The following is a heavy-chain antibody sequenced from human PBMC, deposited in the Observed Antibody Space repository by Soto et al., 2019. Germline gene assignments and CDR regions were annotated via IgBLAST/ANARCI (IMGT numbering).Heavy chain of an antibody. CDR1: GGTFSIYA. J-gene: IGHJ4*02. CDR2: IIPIFGTA. CDR3: ARERSPKGGYTDY. D-gene: IGHD3-22*01. V-gene: IGHV1-69*13. Sequence: GASVKVSCKASGGTFSIYAISWVRQAPGQGLEWMGGIIPIFGTANYAQKFQGRVTITADESTSTAYMELSSLRSEDTAVYYCARERSPKGGYTDYWGQGTLVTVSS.